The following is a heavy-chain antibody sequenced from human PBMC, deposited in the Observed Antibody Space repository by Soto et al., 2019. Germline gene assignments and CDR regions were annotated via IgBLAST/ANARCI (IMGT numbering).Heavy chain of an antibody. Sequence: EVQLVESGGGLVQPGGSLRLSCAASGFTFSASAIYWVRQSSGKGLEWVGRIRSKSNNYGTSYGASVRGRFTISRDDSKNKKYLNMDDMRGDGTAVYYCALSRTGVNPWGQRALVTVSS. V-gene: IGHV3-73*01. CDR2: IRSKSNNYGT. J-gene: IGHJ5*02. CDR3: ALSRTGVNP. CDR1: GFTFSASA. D-gene: IGHD2-8*02.